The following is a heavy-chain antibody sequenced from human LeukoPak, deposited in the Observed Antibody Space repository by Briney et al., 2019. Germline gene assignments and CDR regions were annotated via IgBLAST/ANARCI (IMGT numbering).Heavy chain of an antibody. CDR1: GFTFSSYE. V-gene: IGHV3-48*03. CDR2: TSSSGSTI. D-gene: IGHD3-22*01. Sequence: GGSLRLSCAASGFTFSSYERNGIRQAPGKGLEWVSYTSSSGSTIYYADSVKGRFTIARDNAKNTLNLQMNSLRAEDTAVYYCARGPYYSDTSGYYYLRAFDYWGQGTLVTVS. CDR3: ARGPYYSDTSGYYYLRAFDY. J-gene: IGHJ4*02.